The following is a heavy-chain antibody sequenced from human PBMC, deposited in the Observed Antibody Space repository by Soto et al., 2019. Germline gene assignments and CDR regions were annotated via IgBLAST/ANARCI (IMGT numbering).Heavy chain of an antibody. CDR1: GFTFSNYA. CDR3: AKQVRDGTSSPYYFDY. V-gene: IGHV3-23*01. Sequence: GSLRLSCAGSGFTFSNYAMSWVRQAPGKGLEWVSAISSAVNTYYADSVKGRFTISRDNSKNTLSLQMNSLRAEDTAVYYCAKQVRDGTSSPYYFDYWGQGTLVTVSS. D-gene: IGHD6-6*01. J-gene: IGHJ4*02. CDR2: ISSAVNT.